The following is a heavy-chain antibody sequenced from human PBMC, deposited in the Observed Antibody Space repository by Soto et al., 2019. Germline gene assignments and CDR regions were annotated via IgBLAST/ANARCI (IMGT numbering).Heavy chain of an antibody. CDR1: GYTFTGYY. CDR2: INPNSGGT. V-gene: IGHV1-2*04. D-gene: IGHD3-10*01. J-gene: IGHJ5*02. Sequence: GASVKVSCKASGYTFTGYYMHWVRQAPGQGLEWMGWINPNSGGTNYAQKFQGWVTMTRDTSISTAYMELSRLRSDDTAVYYCARTSYYYGSGTYGNWFDPWGQGTLVTVSS. CDR3: ARTSYYYGSGTYGNWFDP.